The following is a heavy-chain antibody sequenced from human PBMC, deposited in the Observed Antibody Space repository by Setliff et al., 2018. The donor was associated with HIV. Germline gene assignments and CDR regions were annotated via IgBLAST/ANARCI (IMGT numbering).Heavy chain of an antibody. CDR3: AREDQLLSGHYYYNGMDV. J-gene: IGHJ6*02. Sequence: PGGSLRLSCAPSGFTFSSYYMTWVRQAPGKGLEWVAYISSSASSIYYADSVKGRFTISRDNDKSAVSLQMNSLRAEDTAMYYCAREDQLLSGHYYYNGMDVWGQGTTVTVSS. V-gene: IGHV3-11*04. D-gene: IGHD2-2*01. CDR2: ISSSASSI. CDR1: GFTFSSYY.